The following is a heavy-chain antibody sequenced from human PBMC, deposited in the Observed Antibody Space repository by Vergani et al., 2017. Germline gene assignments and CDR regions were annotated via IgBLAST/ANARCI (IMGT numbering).Heavy chain of an antibody. CDR3: AKPDYYGSGSYVFYAFDI. Sequence: QVQLVQSGAEVKKPGSSVKVSCKASGGIFSSYAIIWVRQAPGQGLEWMGGIIPIFGTANYAQKFQGRVTITADESPSTAYMELSSLRSEDTAVYYCAKPDYYGSGSYVFYAFDIWGQGTMVIVSS. D-gene: IGHD3-10*01. J-gene: IGHJ3*02. V-gene: IGHV1-69*12. CDR2: IIPIFGTA. CDR1: GGIFSSYA.